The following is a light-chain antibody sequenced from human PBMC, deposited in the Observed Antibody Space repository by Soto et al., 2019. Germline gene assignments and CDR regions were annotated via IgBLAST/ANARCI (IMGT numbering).Light chain of an antibody. J-gene: IGKJ4*01. CDR1: QGISNY. CDR2: AAS. V-gene: IGKV1-27*01. CDR3: KKYNSAPLT. Sequence: DIQMTQSPSSLSGSVGHSGPITFSSSQGISNYLAWYQQKPGKVPKLLIYAASTLQSGVPSRFSGSGSGTDFTLTISSLQPEDVATYYCKKYNSAPLTFGGGTKVDIK.